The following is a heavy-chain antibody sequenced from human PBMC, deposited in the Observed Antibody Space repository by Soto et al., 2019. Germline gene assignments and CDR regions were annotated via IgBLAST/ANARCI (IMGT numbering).Heavy chain of an antibody. CDR2: INHSGST. Sequence: SETLSLTCAVYGGTFSGYYWSWIRQPPGKGLEWIGEINHSGSTNYNSSLKSRVTISVDTSKNQFSLKLSSVTAADTAVYYCAGGYYGMDVWGQGTTVTVSS. J-gene: IGHJ6*02. V-gene: IGHV4-34*08. CDR3: AGGYYGMDV. CDR1: GGTFSGYY.